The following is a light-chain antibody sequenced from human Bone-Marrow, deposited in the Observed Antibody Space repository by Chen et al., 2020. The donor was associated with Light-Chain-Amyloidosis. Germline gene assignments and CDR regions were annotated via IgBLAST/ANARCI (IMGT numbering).Light chain of an antibody. CDR1: QSVLYSSNNKNY. CDR3: QQYYSTPFT. CDR2: WAS. J-gene: IGKJ3*01. V-gene: IGKV4-1*01. Sequence: DIVMTQSPDSLAVSLGERATINCKSSQSVLYSSNNKNYLAWYQQKPGQPPKLLIYWASTRESGVPDRFSASGSGTDFTLTISSLQAEDGAVYYCQQYYSTPFTFGPGIKVDIQ.